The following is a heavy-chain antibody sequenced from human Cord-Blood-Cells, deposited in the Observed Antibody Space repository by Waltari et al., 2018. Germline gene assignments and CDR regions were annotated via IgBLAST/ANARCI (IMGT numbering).Heavy chain of an antibody. D-gene: IGHD2-2*01. CDR2: IYHSGST. Sequence: QVQLQESGPGLVKPSETLSLTCTVSGYSISSGYYCGWIRQSPGKGLEWIGSIYHSGSTYYNPSLKSRVTISVDTSKNQFSLKLSSVTAADTAVYYCASVGAAAIDYWGQGTLVTVSS. V-gene: IGHV4-38-2*02. J-gene: IGHJ4*02. CDR3: ASVGAAAIDY. CDR1: GYSISSGYY.